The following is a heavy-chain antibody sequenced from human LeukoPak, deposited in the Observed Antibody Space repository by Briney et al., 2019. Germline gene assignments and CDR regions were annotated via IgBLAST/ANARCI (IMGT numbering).Heavy chain of an antibody. J-gene: IGHJ5*02. D-gene: IGHD6-13*01. CDR1: GGSISFFY. V-gene: IGHV4-59*01. CDR2: IPYTRRT. Sequence: ETLSLTCTFSGGSISFFYWSWIRQPPGTGLEGIGNIPYTRRTNYNPSLKSRVTMSVETSKNHFSVRLTSVTAADTAVYYCARINSGYDLSSSWYPNWFDPWGQGALVTVSS. CDR3: ARINSGYDLSSSWYPNWFDP.